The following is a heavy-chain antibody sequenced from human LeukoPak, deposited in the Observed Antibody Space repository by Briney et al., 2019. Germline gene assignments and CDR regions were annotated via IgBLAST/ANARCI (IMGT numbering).Heavy chain of an antibody. CDR2: IYYSGST. CDR3: ATTPPPYDFWSGYYYMAGFLLDY. V-gene: IGHV4-39*07. Sequence: SETLSLTCTVSGGSISSSSYYWGWIRQPPGKGLEWIGSIYYSGSTYYNPSLKSRVTISVDTSKNQFSLKLSSVTAADTAVYYCATTPPPYDFWSGYYYMAGFLLDYWGQGTLVTVSS. CDR1: GGSISSSSYY. J-gene: IGHJ4*02. D-gene: IGHD3-3*01.